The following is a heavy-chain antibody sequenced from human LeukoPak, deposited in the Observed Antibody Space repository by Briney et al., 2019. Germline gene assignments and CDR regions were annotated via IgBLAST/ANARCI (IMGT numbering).Heavy chain of an antibody. V-gene: IGHV1-18*01. CDR2: VSAYNGNT. CDR1: GYTFTSYS. Sequence: ASVKVSCKASGYTFTSYSITWVRQAPGQGLEWMGWVSAYNGNTDYAQKFQGRVTMTTDTSTSTAYMELRSLRSDDTAVYYCARESLGSPFYGSGTVYWGQGTLVTVSS. J-gene: IGHJ4*02. CDR3: ARESLGSPFYGSGTVY. D-gene: IGHD3-10*01.